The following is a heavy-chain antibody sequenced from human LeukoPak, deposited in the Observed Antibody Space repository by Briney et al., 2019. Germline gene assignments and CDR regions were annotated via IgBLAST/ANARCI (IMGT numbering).Heavy chain of an antibody. CDR3: AKAIWVAATSSWFSLDY. V-gene: IGHV3-23*01. CDR1: GFTFSSYA. CDR2: ISGSGGST. Sequence: GGSLRLSCAASGFTFSSYAMSWVRQAAGKGLEWVSAISGSGGSTYYADSVKGRFTISRDNSKNTLYLQMNSLRAEDTAVYYCAKAIWVAATSSWFSLDYWGQGTLVTVSS. D-gene: IGHD3-10*01. J-gene: IGHJ4*02.